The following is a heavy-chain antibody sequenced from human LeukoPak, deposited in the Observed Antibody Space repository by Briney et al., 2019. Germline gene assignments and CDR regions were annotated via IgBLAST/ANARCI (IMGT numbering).Heavy chain of an antibody. J-gene: IGHJ4*02. D-gene: IGHD3-10*01. CDR1: GFTFSSYA. Sequence: PGRSLRLSCAASGFTFSSYAMHWVRQAPGKGLEWVAVISYDGSNKYYADSVKGRFTISRDNSKNTLYLQMNSLRAEDTAVYYCARAEGLVGNYYGSGSYQDYWGQGTLVTVSS. CDR3: ARAEGLVGNYYGSGSYQDY. V-gene: IGHV3-30-3*01. CDR2: ISYDGSNK.